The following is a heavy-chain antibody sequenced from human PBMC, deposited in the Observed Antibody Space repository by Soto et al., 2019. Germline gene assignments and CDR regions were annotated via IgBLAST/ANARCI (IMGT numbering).Heavy chain of an antibody. CDR3: ARQGIAAAGTTRAYYYDGMEV. D-gene: IGHD6-13*01. V-gene: IGHV4-34*01. CDR1: GGSFSGYY. CDR2: INHSGST. Sequence: SETPSLTCAVYGGSFSGYYWSWIRQPPGMGLEWIGEINHSGSTNYNPSLKSRVTISVDTSKNQFSLKLSSVTAADTAVYYCARQGIAAAGTTRAYYYDGMEVWGKGTMVT. J-gene: IGHJ6*04.